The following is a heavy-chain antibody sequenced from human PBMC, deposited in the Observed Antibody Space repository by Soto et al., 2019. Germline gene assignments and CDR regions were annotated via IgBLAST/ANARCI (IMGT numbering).Heavy chain of an antibody. Sequence: EVPLVESGGGLVQPGGSLRLSCAASGFTFSSYWMHWVRQAPGKGLVWVSRIDSYGSSTTYADSVKGRFTISRDNAKNTLYLQMNSLRAEDTAVYYCARAKGVATSDSWGQGTLVTVSS. CDR2: IDSYGSST. D-gene: IGHD5-12*01. CDR1: GFTFSSYW. CDR3: ARAKGVATSDS. J-gene: IGHJ4*02. V-gene: IGHV3-74*01.